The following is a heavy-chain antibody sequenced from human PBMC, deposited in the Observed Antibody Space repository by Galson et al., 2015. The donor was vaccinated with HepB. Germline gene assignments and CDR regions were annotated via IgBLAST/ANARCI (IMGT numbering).Heavy chain of an antibody. CDR1: GLTFSSYA. D-gene: IGHD3-16*02. CDR2: ISGSGGST. V-gene: IGHV3-23*01. J-gene: IGHJ6*02. CDR3: ATLGLVSFYGMDV. Sequence: SLRLSCAASGLTFSSYAMSWVRQAPGKGLEWVSAISGSGGSTYYADSVKGRFTISRDNSKNTLYLQMNSLRAEDTAVYYCATLGLVSFYGMDVWGQGTTVTVSS.